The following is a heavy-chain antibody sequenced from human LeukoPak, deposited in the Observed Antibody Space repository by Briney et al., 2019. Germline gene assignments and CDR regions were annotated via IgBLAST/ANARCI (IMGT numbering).Heavy chain of an antibody. CDR3: ARDQGVEVEHEWDDYVWGSYTFDY. D-gene: IGHD3-16*01. CDR2: ISSSSSTI. V-gene: IGHV3-48*04. Sequence: GGSLRLSCAASGFTFSSYSINWVGQAPGKGLEWVSYISSSSSTIYYADSVKGRFTISRDNAKNSLYLQMNSLRAEDTAVYYCARDQGVEVEHEWDDYVWGSYTFDYWGQGTLVTVSS. CDR1: GFTFSSYS. J-gene: IGHJ4*02.